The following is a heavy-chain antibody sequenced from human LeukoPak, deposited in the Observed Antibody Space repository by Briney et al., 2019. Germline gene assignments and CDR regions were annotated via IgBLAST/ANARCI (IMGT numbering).Heavy chain of an antibody. Sequence: ASVKVSCKVSGCTLTELSMHWVRQAPGKGLEWMGGFEPEDGETIYAQKFQGRVTMTEDTSTDTSYMELSSLRSEDTAVYYCATDSSGRDAFVIWGQGTMVTVSS. V-gene: IGHV1-24*01. CDR1: GCTLTELS. CDR3: ATDSSGRDAFVI. CDR2: FEPEDGET. D-gene: IGHD6-19*01. J-gene: IGHJ3*02.